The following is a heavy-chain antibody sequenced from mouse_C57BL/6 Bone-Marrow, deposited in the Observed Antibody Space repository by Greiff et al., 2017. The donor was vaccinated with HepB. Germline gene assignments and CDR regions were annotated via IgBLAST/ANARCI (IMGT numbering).Heavy chain of an antibody. Sequence: QVQLQQSGPGLVQPSQSLSITCTVSGFSLTSYGVHWVRQSPGKGLEWLGVIWSGGSTDYNAALISRLSISKYNSKSQVFFKMNSLQADYTAIYYCARSSYDYSQFAYWGQGTLVTVSA. D-gene: IGHD2-4*01. CDR3: ARSSYDYSQFAY. CDR1: GFSLTSYG. J-gene: IGHJ3*01. CDR2: IWSGGST. V-gene: IGHV2-2*01.